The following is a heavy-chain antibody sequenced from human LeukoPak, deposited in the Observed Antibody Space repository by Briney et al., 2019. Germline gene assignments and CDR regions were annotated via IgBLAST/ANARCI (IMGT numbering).Heavy chain of an antibody. CDR2: ISGNGGST. Sequence: GGSLILSGAASGFTFSSYAMSWVRQAPGKGLEWVSAISGNGGSTYYADSVKGRFTISRDNSKNTLYLQMNSLRAEDTAVYYCAKGRLRSFPYYFDYWGQGTLVTVSS. J-gene: IGHJ4*02. CDR3: AKGRLRSFPYYFDY. CDR1: GFTFSSYA. D-gene: IGHD4-17*01. V-gene: IGHV3-23*01.